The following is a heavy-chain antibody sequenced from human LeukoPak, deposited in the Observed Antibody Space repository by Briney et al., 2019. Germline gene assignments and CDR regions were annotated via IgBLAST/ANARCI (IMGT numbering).Heavy chain of an antibody. D-gene: IGHD4-23*01. CDR1: VGTFSSYT. CDR3: ARFSGNSYYFDY. CDR2: IIPILGIA. Sequence: SVKVSCKASVGTFSSYTISWVRQAPGQGLEWMGRIIPILGIANYAQKFQGRVTITADKSTSTAYMELSSLRSEDTAVYYCARFSGNSYYFDYWGQGTLVTVSS. J-gene: IGHJ4*02. V-gene: IGHV1-69*02.